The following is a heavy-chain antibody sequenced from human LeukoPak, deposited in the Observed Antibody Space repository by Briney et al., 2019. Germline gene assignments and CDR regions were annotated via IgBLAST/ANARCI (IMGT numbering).Heavy chain of an antibody. CDR2: IYSGGST. Sequence: GGSLRLSCAASGFTVSSNYMSWVRQAPGKELEWVSVIYSGGSTHYADSVKGRFTISRDNSKNTLYLQMNSLRAEDTAVYYCARGRGQLPVSRGALDIWGQGTMVTVSS. V-gene: IGHV3-66*01. D-gene: IGHD2-2*01. J-gene: IGHJ3*02. CDR1: GFTVSSNY. CDR3: ARGRGQLPVSRGALDI.